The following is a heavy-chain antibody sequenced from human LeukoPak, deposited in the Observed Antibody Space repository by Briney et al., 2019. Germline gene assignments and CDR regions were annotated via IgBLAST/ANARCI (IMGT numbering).Heavy chain of an antibody. Sequence: SETLSLTCTVSGDSFSSVTDYWAWIRQPPGKGLEWIASGDYSGGTYYNPSLESRLALSADMSKNQFSLKLTSVTGADTAVYYCAGERGEEYSSGWYKRNYFDNWGQGIRVTVSS. V-gene: IGHV4-39*07. CDR3: AGERGEEYSSGWYKRNYFDN. D-gene: IGHD6-19*01. CDR2: GDYSGGT. CDR1: GDSFSSVTDY. J-gene: IGHJ4*02.